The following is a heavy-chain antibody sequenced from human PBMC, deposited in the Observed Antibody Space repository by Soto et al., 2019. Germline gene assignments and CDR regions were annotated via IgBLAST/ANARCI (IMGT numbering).Heavy chain of an antibody. Sequence: EVQLLESGGGLVQPGGSLRLSCAASGFSFSNFEMSWVRQAPGRGLEWVSFISDDGSRTYYADAVKGRFTISRDNSKHTLYLQLNSLTAEDTAVYACVKGAWLAFWGQGTLGTFSS. CDR3: VKGAWLAF. D-gene: IGHD3-22*01. J-gene: IGHJ4*02. CDR2: ISDDGSRT. V-gene: IGHV3-23*01. CDR1: GFSFSNFE.